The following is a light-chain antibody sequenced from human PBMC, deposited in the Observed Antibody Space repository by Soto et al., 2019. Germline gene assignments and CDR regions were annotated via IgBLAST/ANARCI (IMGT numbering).Light chain of an antibody. CDR3: QQYGSSGT. CDR1: QSVSSSY. J-gene: IGKJ1*01. Sequence: EIVMTQSPATLSVSPGERATLSCRASQSVSSSYLAWYQQRPGQAPRLLIYDASSRATGIPARFSGSGSGTDFTLTISSLEPEDFAVYYCQQYGSSGTFGQGTKVDIK. V-gene: IGKV3-20*01. CDR2: DAS.